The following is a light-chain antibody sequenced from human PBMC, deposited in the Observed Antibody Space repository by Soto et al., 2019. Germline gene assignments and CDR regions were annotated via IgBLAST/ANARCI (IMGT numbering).Light chain of an antibody. V-gene: IGLV4-69*01. Sequence: QPVLTQSPSASASLGASVKLTCTLSGGHSTYAIAWHQQQPEKAPRFLMKLNSDGSHNKGDGIPDRFSGSSSGAERHLTISSLQSEDEADYYCQTWGTAIHDVVFGGGTKLTVL. J-gene: IGLJ2*01. CDR2: LNSDGSH. CDR1: GGHSTYA. CDR3: QTWGTAIHDVV.